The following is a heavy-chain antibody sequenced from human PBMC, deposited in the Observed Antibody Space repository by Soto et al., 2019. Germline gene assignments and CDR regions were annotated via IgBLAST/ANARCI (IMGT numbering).Heavy chain of an antibody. CDR2: IYYTGST. Sequence: XETLSLTCSVSGWYVHSYYWSWLRQSPGRGLEWIAYIYYTGSTKYNPSLKSRATISLDTSKNEVYLKMTSVTAADTAVYYCARARVRGVSPDYDFWGQGTQVTVSS. CDR3: ARARVRGVSPDYDF. J-gene: IGHJ4*02. D-gene: IGHD2-8*01. CDR1: GWYVHSYY. V-gene: IGHV4-59*02.